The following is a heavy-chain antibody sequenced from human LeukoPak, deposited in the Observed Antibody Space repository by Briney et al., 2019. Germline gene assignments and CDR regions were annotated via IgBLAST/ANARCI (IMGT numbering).Heavy chain of an antibody. V-gene: IGHV1-2*06. Sequence: ASVKVSCKASGYTFTGYYMHWVRQAPGQGLEWMGRINPNSGGTNFAQNCRGRISMNRDTSISTAYMELSRLRSDDVSVYYCAREGSSWSIDYWGQGTLVTVSS. J-gene: IGHJ4*02. CDR1: GYTFTGYY. CDR2: INPNSGGT. CDR3: AREGSSWSIDY. D-gene: IGHD6-13*01.